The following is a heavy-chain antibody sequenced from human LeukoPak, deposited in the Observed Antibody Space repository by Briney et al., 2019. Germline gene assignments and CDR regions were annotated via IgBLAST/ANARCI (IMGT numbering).Heavy chain of an antibody. Sequence: GASVKVSCKASGYTFTCYYMHWVRQAPGQGLEWMGRINPNSGGTNYALKFQGRVTMTRDTSISTAYMELSRLRSDDTAVYHCARTESYFGYYYGMDVWGQGATVTVSS. CDR2: INPNSGGT. CDR3: ARTESYFGYYYGMDV. CDR1: GYTFTCYY. D-gene: IGHD3-10*01. J-gene: IGHJ6*02. V-gene: IGHV1-2*06.